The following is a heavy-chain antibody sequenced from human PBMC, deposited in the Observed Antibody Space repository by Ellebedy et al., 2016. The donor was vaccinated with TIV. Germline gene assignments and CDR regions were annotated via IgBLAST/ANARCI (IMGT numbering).Heavy chain of an antibody. V-gene: IGHV1-69*13. CDR1: GGTFSSYA. CDR3: AGAPLLWSRIYYYGMDV. CDR2: IIPIFGTA. D-gene: IGHD3-10*01. Sequence: ASVKVSCKASGGTFSSYAISWVRQAPGQGLEWMGGIIPIFGTANYAQKLQGRVTFSADESTSTAYMELSSLRSEDTAVYYCAGAPLLWSRIYYYGMDVWGQGTTVTVSS. J-gene: IGHJ6*02.